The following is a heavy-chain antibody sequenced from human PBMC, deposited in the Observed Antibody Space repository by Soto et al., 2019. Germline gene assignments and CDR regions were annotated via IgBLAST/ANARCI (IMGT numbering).Heavy chain of an antibody. D-gene: IGHD6-13*01. V-gene: IGHV1-69*01. J-gene: IGHJ5*02. Sequence: QVRLVQSGAEVKKPGSSVKVSCKASGGTFSNYAITWLRLAPGQGLEWLGGIIPVFGTVNNAQKFQGRVTITADESTSTAYMELNRLSSEDTAVYYCARDNPYTNSFGKWFDPWGQGTLVIVS. CDR3: ARDNPYTNSFGKWFDP. CDR2: IIPVFGTV. CDR1: GGTFSNYA.